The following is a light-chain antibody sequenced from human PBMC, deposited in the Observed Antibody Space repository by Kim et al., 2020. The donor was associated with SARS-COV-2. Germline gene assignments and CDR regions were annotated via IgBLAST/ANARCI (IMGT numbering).Light chain of an antibody. Sequence: PSTGDRVTITCRASQSLSSYLAWYQQKPGKAPKLLIYAASTLQSGVPSRFIGSGSGTDFTLTISCLQSEDFATYYCQQYYSYPQTFGQGTKVDIK. CDR2: AAS. CDR3: QQYYSYPQT. V-gene: IGKV1-8*01. J-gene: IGKJ1*01. CDR1: QSLSSY.